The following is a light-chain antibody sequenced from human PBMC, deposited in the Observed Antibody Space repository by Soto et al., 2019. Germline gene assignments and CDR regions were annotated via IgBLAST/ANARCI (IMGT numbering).Light chain of an antibody. CDR2: EVT. CDR3: SSYTSSNNVV. Sequence: QSALTQPASVSGSPGQSITISGTGTTSDVGGYNYVSWYQQHPGNAPKLVIFEVTNRPSGVSNRFAGSKSGNTASLSISGLQAEDEATYYCSSYTSSNNVVFGGGTKLTVL. J-gene: IGLJ2*01. CDR1: TSDVGGYNY. V-gene: IGLV2-14*01.